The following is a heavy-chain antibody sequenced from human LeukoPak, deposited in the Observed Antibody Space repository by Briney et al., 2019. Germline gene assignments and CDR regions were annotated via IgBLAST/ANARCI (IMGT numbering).Heavy chain of an antibody. CDR2: ISAYNGNT. D-gene: IGHD4-17*01. J-gene: IGHJ3*02. Sequence: ASVKVSCKASGYTFTSYGISWVRQAPGQGLEWMGWISAYNGNTNYAQKLQGRVTMTTDTSTSTAYMELRSLRSDDTAVYYCARQFRYGDYEYAFDIWGQGTMVTVSS. V-gene: IGHV1-18*01. CDR3: ARQFRYGDYEYAFDI. CDR1: GYTFTSYG.